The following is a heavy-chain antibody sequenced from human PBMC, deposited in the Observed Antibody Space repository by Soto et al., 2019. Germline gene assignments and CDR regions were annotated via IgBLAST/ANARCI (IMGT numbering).Heavy chain of an antibody. V-gene: IGHV1-18*01. CDR3: ARDPVGGNRFDP. CDR1: GYTFTSYG. D-gene: IGHD1-26*01. CDR2: INPYNGNT. J-gene: IGHJ5*02. Sequence: QVQLVQSGAEVKKPGASVKVSCKASGYTFTSYGISWVRQAPGQGLEWMGWINPYNGNTSYAEKLQGRGTITTDTSTSTAYMGLRSLRSDDTAVYFCARDPVGGNRFDPWGQGTLVTVSS.